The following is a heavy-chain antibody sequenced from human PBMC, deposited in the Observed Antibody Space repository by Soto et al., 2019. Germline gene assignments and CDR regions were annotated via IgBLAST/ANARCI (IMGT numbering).Heavy chain of an antibody. CDR2: INPSGGGT. Sequence: ASVKVSCKASGYTFTNYYMHWVRQAPGQGLEWMGVINPSGGGTSYAQNFQGRVTMTRDTSTSTVYMELSSLRSEDTAVYYCEREGMITQRFYYFDYWGEGTLVTVSS. CDR3: EREGMITQRFYYFDY. CDR1: GYTFTNYY. V-gene: IGHV1-46*01. D-gene: IGHD3-16*01. J-gene: IGHJ4*02.